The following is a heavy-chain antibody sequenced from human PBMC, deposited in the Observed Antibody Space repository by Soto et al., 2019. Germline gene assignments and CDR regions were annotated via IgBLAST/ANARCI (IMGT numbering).Heavy chain of an antibody. Sequence: EVQLVESGGGLVKPGGSLRLSCAASGFTFSSYSMNWVRQAPGKGLEWVSSISSSSSYIYYADSVKGRFTISRDNAKNSLYLQMNSLRAEDTAVYYCARSLGTGYSSSWYGGYYYYMDVWGKGTTVTVSS. CDR1: GFTFSSYS. CDR3: ARSLGTGYSSSWYGGYYYYMDV. D-gene: IGHD6-13*01. CDR2: ISSSSSYI. V-gene: IGHV3-21*01. J-gene: IGHJ6*03.